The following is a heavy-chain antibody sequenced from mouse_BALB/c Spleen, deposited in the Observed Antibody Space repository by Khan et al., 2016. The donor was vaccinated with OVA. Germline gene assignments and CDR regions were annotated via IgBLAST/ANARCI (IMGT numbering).Heavy chain of an antibody. J-gene: IGHJ3*01. CDR1: DYTFTNYW. V-gene: IGHV1-7*01. D-gene: IGHD2-13*01. CDR3: TSHGGVYTWFGY. CDR2: IDPTTGYT. Sequence: QVQLQQSGAELAKPGASVKMSCKASDYTFTNYWMYWVNQRPGQGLEWIGYIDPTTGYTEYNHKFKDKVTLSADNSSSTAYMQLSTLTSEDTAVYYCTSHGGVYTWFGYWGQGTLVSVSA.